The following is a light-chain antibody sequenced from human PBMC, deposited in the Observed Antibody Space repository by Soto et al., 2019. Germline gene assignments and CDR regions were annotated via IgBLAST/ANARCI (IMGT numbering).Light chain of an antibody. Sequence: DVVLTQTPRSLSVTPGQPASISCKSSQSLLYSDGRTYVYWYLQKPGQPPQLLIHEVSNRFXXVXDXFSGSGSGTDFTLKISRVEAEDVGVYYCMQSIQLPITFGGGTNVEIK. CDR1: QSLLYSDGRTY. CDR3: MQSIQLPIT. CDR2: EVS. J-gene: IGKJ4*01. V-gene: IGKV2D-29*01.